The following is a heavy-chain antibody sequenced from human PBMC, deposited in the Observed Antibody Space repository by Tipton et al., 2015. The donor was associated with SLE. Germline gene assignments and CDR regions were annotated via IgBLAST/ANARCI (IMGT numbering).Heavy chain of an antibody. CDR3: ASVRTRVVVLIPVLNFFDD. V-gene: IGHV3-15*01. J-gene: IGHJ4*02. CDR1: GFSVTKTW. CDR2: IKSQTDGGAT. D-gene: IGHD2-21*01. Sequence: SLRLSCTVSGFSVTKTWMTWVRQAPGKGLEWVARIKSQTDGGATDYAAPVKGRFTISRDDSKNTVYLQMDSLKTEDTADYYCASVRTRVVVLIPVLNFFDDWGQGTMVAVSA.